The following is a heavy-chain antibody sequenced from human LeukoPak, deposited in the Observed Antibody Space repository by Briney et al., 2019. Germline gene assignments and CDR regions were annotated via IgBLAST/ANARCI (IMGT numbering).Heavy chain of an antibody. Sequence: SETLSLTCTVSGGSISSYYWSWIRQPAGKGLEWIGRIYTSGSTNYNPSLESRVTMSVDTSKNQFSLKLSSVTAADTAVYYCARDSGSGSYRRYYYYYGMDVWGQGTTVTVSS. CDR3: ARDSGSGSYRRYYYYYGMDV. D-gene: IGHD3-10*01. J-gene: IGHJ6*02. CDR2: IYTSGST. CDR1: GGSISSYY. V-gene: IGHV4-4*07.